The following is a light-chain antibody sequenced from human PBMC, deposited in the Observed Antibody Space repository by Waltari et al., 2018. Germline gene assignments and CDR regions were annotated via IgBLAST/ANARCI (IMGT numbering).Light chain of an antibody. CDR2: AAS. J-gene: IGKJ2*01. V-gene: IGKV1-17*03. Sequence: DIQMTQSPSAMSASVGDRVTITCRASQAISNYLAWFQQKPGQAPKRLIYAASNLQPGVPSRFSGSGSGTEFTLTIISLQPEDFATYYCLQHNSDPQTFGQGTKLEIK. CDR3: LQHNSDPQT. CDR1: QAISNY.